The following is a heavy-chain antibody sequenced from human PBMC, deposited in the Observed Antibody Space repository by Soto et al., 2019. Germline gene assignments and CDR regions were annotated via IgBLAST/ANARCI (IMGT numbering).Heavy chain of an antibody. V-gene: IGHV1-69*13. J-gene: IGHJ6*02. CDR3: ARDDRHPIVVVPAAHYYYYGMDV. D-gene: IGHD2-2*01. CDR2: IIPIFGTA. Sequence: SVKVSWKASGGAISIYAISWVRQAPGQGLEWMGGIIPIFGTANYAQKFQGRVTITADESTSTAYMELSSLRSEDTAVYYCARDDRHPIVVVPAAHYYYYGMDVWGQGTTVTVSS. CDR1: GGAISIYA.